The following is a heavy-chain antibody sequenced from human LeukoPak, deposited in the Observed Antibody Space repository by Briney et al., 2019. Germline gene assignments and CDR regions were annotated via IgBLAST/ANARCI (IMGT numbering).Heavy chain of an antibody. Sequence: GGSLRLSCAASGFTFSTFAMIWVRQPPGKGLEWVSSIFPSGGEIHYADSVKGRFTISRDNAKNSLYLQMNSLRAEDTAVYYCVRVEYSSSSKFDPWGQGTLVTVSS. CDR2: IFPSGGEI. CDR3: VRVEYSSSSKFDP. D-gene: IGHD6-6*01. CDR1: GFTFSTFA. J-gene: IGHJ5*02. V-gene: IGHV3-21*01.